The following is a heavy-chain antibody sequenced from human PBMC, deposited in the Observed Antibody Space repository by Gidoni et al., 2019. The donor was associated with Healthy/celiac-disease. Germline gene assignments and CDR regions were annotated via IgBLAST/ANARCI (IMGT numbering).Heavy chain of an antibody. CDR1: GGSFSGYY. CDR2: INHSGST. D-gene: IGHD5-12*01. J-gene: IGHJ2*01. V-gene: IGHV4-34*01. Sequence: QVQLQQWGAGLLKPSETLSLTCAGYGGSFSGYYWGWIRQPPGKGLEWIGEINHSGSTNYNPSLKSRVTISVDTSKNQFSLKLSSVTAADTAVYYCARRYGYGYWYFDLWGRGTLVTVSS. CDR3: ARRYGYGYWYFDL.